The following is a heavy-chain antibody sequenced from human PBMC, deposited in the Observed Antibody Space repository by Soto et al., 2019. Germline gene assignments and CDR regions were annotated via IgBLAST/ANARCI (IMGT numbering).Heavy chain of an antibody. V-gene: IGHV3-21*02. CDR2: ITGTSAFT. CDR3: ARDKLAFQGAFDL. Sequence: VQLVQSGGGPVKPGGSLRLSCAASGFIFSDFQLNWVRQAPGRGLEWLSSITGTSAFTHYAGSIEGRFTISRDNPNNLLFLQMDNLRPEDTAVYYCARDKLAFQGAFDLWGQGTLVTVSS. CDR1: GFIFSDFQ. J-gene: IGHJ4*02. D-gene: IGHD3-16*01.